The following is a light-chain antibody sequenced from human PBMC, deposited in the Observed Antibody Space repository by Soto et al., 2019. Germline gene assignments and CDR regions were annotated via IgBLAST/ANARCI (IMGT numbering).Light chain of an antibody. J-gene: IGKJ1*01. CDR2: RAS. CDR3: LQTYASLTWT. CDR1: QDVGGY. V-gene: IGKV3-11*01. Sequence: EIVLTQSPATLSLSPGDRATLSCRASQDVGGYLSWFQQTPGQAPRLLIYRASNRATGIPDRFSGSGSGTDVTLTISSLQPEDFATYYCLQTYASLTWTFGQGTKVDIK.